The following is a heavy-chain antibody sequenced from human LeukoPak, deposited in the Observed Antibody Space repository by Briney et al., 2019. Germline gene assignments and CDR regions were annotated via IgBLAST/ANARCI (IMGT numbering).Heavy chain of an antibody. CDR1: GFTFSDYY. J-gene: IGHJ6*03. CDR2: ISSSGSTI. V-gene: IGHV3-11*01. CDR3: ARGRTIFGAYYYYMDV. Sequence: GGSLRPSCAASGFTFSDYYMSWIRQAPGKGLERVSYISSSGSTIYYADSVKGRFTISRDNAKNSLYLQMNSLRAEDTAVYYCARGRTIFGAYYYYMDVWGKGTTVTVSS. D-gene: IGHD3-3*01.